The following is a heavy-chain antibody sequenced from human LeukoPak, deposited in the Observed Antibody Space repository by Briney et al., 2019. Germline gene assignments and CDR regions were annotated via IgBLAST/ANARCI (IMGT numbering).Heavy chain of an antibody. V-gene: IGHV1-2*02. CDR1: GYTFSGYY. CDR3: ARSDHSDSGGYYPNY. D-gene: IGHD3-22*01. CDR2: INSNSGGT. J-gene: IGHJ4*02. Sequence: GASVKVSCKASGYTFSGYYMNWVRQAPGQGLEWMGWINSNSGGTAYAQKFQGRVAMTRDTCINTAYMELTGLRSDDTGVYYCARSDHSDSGGYYPNYWGQGTLVTVSS.